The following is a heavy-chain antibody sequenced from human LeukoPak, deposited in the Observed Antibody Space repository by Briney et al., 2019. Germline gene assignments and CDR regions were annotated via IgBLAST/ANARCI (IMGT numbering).Heavy chain of an antibody. D-gene: IGHD3-10*01. CDR2: ISYDGSNK. CDR3: AKTASRIRGVIISSEFDY. V-gene: IGHV3-30*18. CDR1: GFTFSSYA. Sequence: GRSLRLSCAASGFTFSSYAMHWVRQAPGKGLEWVAVISYDGSNKYYADSVKGRFTISRDNSKNTLYLQMNSLRAEDTAVYYCAKTASRIRGVIISSEFDYWGQGTLVTVSS. J-gene: IGHJ4*02.